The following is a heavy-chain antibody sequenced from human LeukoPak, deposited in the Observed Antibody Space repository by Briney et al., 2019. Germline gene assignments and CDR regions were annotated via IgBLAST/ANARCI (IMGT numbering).Heavy chain of an antibody. V-gene: IGHV4-34*01. Sequence: PSETLSLTCAVYGGSFSDYYWSWIRQPPGKGLEWIGEINHSGSTNYNPSLKSRVTISVDTSKNQFSLKLSSVTAADTAVYYCARSNSSSGAFDIWGQGTMVTVSS. D-gene: IGHD6-6*01. CDR3: ARSNSSSGAFDI. CDR2: INHSGST. J-gene: IGHJ3*02. CDR1: GGSFSDYY.